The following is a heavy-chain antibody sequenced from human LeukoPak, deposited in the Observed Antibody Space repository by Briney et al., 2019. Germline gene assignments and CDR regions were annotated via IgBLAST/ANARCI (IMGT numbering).Heavy chain of an antibody. J-gene: IGHJ6*02. CDR1: GDTIKRALDY. Sequence: PSETLSLTCTISGDTIKRALDYWVWVRQAPGKRLEWLGSIYFSGSTHFNPSLKSRLDMSVDTPNNQFSLSLHSVTAEDTAVYFCARDGQDIVVVPAAMHYYGMDVWGQGTTVTVSS. CDR2: IYFSGST. V-gene: IGHV4-39*02. CDR3: ARDGQDIVVVPAAMHYYGMDV. D-gene: IGHD2-2*01.